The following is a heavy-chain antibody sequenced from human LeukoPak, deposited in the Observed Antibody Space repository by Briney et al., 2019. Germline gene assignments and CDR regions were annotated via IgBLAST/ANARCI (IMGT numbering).Heavy chain of an antibody. Sequence: GGSLRLSCAASGVTFSSYAMHWVRQAPGKGREWGAVISNVVSIKYYADSVKGRFTISRDNSKNTLYLQVNSLRAEYTAVYYCARGHARGYDFPIDYWGQGTLVTVSS. CDR1: GVTFSSYA. V-gene: IGHV3-30*04. J-gene: IGHJ4*02. CDR2: ISNVVSIK. D-gene: IGHD5-12*01. CDR3: ARGHARGYDFPIDY.